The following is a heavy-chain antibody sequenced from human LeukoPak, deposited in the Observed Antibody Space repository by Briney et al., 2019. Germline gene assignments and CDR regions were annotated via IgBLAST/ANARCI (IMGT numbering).Heavy chain of an antibody. V-gene: IGHV3-11*01. Sequence: KTGGSLRLSCAASGFTFSDYYMSWIRQAPGKGLEWVSYISSSGSTIYYADSVKGRFTISRDNAKNSLYLQMNSLRSDDTAVYYCARTRYDSSSWYRYWGQGTLVTVSS. CDR1: GFTFSDYY. J-gene: IGHJ4*02. D-gene: IGHD6-13*01. CDR2: ISSSGSTI. CDR3: ARTRYDSSSWYRY.